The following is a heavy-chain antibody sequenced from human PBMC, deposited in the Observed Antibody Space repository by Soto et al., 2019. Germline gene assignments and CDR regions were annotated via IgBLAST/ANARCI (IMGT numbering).Heavy chain of an antibody. V-gene: IGHV1-3*01. CDR2: INAGNGNT. J-gene: IGHJ5*02. CDR1: GYTFTSYA. Sequence: QVQLVQSGAEVKKPGASVKVSCKASGYTFTSYAMHWVRQAPGQRLEWMGWINAGNGNTKYSQKFQGRVTITRDTSARTAYMELSSLRSEDTAVYYCAREYGGSSWYWFDPWGQGTLVTVSS. D-gene: IGHD6-13*01. CDR3: AREYGGSSWYWFDP.